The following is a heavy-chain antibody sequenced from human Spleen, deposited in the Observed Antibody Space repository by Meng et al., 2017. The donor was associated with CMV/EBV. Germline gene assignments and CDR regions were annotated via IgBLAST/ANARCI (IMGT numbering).Heavy chain of an antibody. J-gene: IGHJ4*02. Sequence: FAGVALRKGGGGVGWIRRAPGRAREWIALIYWDDDERYRPSLKGRLTITKDTSKNQVVLTMTNMDPVDTATYYCAHKEYGIFVFDYWGQGTLVTVSS. CDR3: AHKEYGIFVFDY. CDR1: GVALRKGGGG. D-gene: IGHD3-3*01. CDR2: IYWDDDE. V-gene: IGHV2-5*02.